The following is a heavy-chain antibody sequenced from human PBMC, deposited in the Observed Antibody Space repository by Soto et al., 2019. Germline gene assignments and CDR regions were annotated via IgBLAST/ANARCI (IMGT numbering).Heavy chain of an antibody. D-gene: IGHD2-2*01. CDR3: AKEGLVVPAADYYYYMDV. J-gene: IGHJ6*03. CDR1: GGNVCSSG. V-gene: IGHV3-30*18. Sequence: TLSISCEGPGGNVCSSGWSPVPQDTSKGLEWVAVISYDGSNKYYADSVKGRFTISRDNSKNTLYLQMNSLRAEDTAVYYCAKEGLVVPAADYYYYMDVWGKGTTVTVSS. CDR2: ISYDGSNK.